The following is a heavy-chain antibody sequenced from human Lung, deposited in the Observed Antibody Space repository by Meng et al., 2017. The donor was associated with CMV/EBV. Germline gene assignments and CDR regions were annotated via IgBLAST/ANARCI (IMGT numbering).Heavy chain of an antibody. D-gene: IGHD1-26*01. CDR2: IDSDGRDI. J-gene: IGHJ4*02. V-gene: IGHV3-74*03. CDR3: ARGVAESLGWEMGY. Sequence: EGQLGGVGRSLVQPGGSLRLSCAVSGFTLRRYWMHWVRQASGKGLEWVSRIDSDGRDITYADSVGGRFTISRDDAKNTLYLQMNSLRVEDTAVYYCARGVAESLGWEMGYWGQGTLVTVSS. CDR1: GFTLRRYW.